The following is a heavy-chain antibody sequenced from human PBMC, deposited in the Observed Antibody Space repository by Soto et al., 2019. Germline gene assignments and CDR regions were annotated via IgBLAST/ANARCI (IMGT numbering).Heavy chain of an antibody. CDR1: GFTFSSYA. D-gene: IGHD5-18*01. V-gene: IGHV3-23*01. Sequence: EVQLLESGGGLVQPGGSLRLSCAASGFTFSSYAMSWVRQAPGKGLEWVSGISGSGGSTYYADSVKGRFTISRDNSKNTLFLQMNSLRAEDTAVYYCAKARSSGYSYTYFDYWGQATLVTVSS. J-gene: IGHJ4*02. CDR3: AKARSSGYSYTYFDY. CDR2: ISGSGGST.